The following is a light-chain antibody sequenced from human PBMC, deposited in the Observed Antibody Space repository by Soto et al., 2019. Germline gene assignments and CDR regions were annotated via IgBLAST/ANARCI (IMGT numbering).Light chain of an antibody. CDR1: QSVSSSF. CDR3: QHYCTKPLT. CDR2: GAS. Sequence: EIVLTQSPGTLSLSPGERATLSCRASQSVSSSFLAWYQQPPGQPPRLLIYGASSRATGIPDRFSGSGSGTDLTITSSRLEPDAFPVYHCQHYCTKPLTFGQGTKLEIK. J-gene: IGKJ2*01. V-gene: IGKV3-20*01.